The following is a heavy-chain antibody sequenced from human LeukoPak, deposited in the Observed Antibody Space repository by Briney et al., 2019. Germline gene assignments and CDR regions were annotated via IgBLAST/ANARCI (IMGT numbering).Heavy chain of an antibody. CDR2: IYYSGST. J-gene: IGHJ6*03. V-gene: IGHV4-59*12. CDR3: ARGGRYCSGGSCYPHYYYYYMDV. Sequence: SQTLSLTCTVSGGSISSYYWSWIRQPPGKGLEWIGYIYYSGSTNYNPSLKSRVTISVDTSKNQFSLKLSSVTAADTAVYYCARGGRYCSGGSCYPHYYYYYMDVWGKGTTVTVSS. D-gene: IGHD2-15*01. CDR1: GGSISSYY.